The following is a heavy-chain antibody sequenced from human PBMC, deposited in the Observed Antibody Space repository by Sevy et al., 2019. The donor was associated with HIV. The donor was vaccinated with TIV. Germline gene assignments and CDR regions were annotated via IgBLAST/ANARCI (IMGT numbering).Heavy chain of an antibody. CDR1: GFTFSSYA. V-gene: IGHV3-64D*06. CDR3: VNEFPPNLRYFDWLLSN. CDR2: ISSNGGST. J-gene: IGHJ4*02. D-gene: IGHD3-9*01. Sequence: GGSLRLSCSASGFTFSSYAMHWVRQAPGKGLEYVSAISSNGGSTYYADSVKGRFTISRDNSKNTLYLQMSSLRAEDTAVYYCVNEFPPNLRYFDWLLSNWGQGTLVTVSS.